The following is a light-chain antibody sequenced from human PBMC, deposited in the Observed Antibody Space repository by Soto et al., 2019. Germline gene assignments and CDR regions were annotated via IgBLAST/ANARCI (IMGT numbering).Light chain of an antibody. V-gene: IGKV3-20*01. CDR3: QQYGSSRWT. Sequence: DNVLTQSPGTVSLSPEKKATLSCRASQSVSSSYLAWYQQKPGQALRLLIYSASSRATGIPDRFSGSGSGTDFTLTISRLEPEDFAVYYCQQYGSSRWTFGQGTKVDIK. J-gene: IGKJ1*01. CDR2: SAS. CDR1: QSVSSSY.